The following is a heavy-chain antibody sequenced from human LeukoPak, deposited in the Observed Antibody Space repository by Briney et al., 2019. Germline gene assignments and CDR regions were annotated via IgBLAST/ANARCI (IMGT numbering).Heavy chain of an antibody. CDR1: GGSISSYY. D-gene: IGHD3-3*01. V-gene: IGHV4-4*07. CDR3: ARTTYYDFWSGYYFGSYYYYMDV. J-gene: IGHJ6*03. Sequence: SETLSLTCTVSGGSISSYYWSWIRQPAGKGLEWIGRIYTSGGTNYNPSLKSRVTMSVDTSKNQFSLKLSSVTAADTAVYYCARTTYYDFWSGYYFGSYYYYMDVWGKGTTVTVSS. CDR2: IYTSGGT.